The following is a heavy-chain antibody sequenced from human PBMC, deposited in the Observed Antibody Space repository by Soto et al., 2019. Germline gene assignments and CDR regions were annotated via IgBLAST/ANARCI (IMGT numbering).Heavy chain of an antibody. D-gene: IGHD3-22*01. Sequence: ASVKVSWKASGYRFTSYHVHWVRQAPGQGLEWMGIINPSGGSTKYAQKFQGRVTMTRDTSTGTVYMDLSSLRSEDTAVYYCARSHDSSGYSLFDYWGQGTLVTVSS. CDR2: INPSGGST. CDR1: GYRFTSYH. CDR3: ARSHDSSGYSLFDY. J-gene: IGHJ4*02. V-gene: IGHV1-46*01.